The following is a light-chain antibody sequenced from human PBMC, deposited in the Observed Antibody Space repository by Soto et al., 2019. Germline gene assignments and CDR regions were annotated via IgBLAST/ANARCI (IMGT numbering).Light chain of an antibody. CDR2: AAS. CDR3: QQLNSFPIP. Sequence: IQLTQSPSSLSASVGDRVTISCRASQGIANFLAWYQQKPGKAPKLLIYAASTLQSGVPSRFSGSGSETDFALTLSSLQPEDCANYYCQQLNSFPIPFGPGTKVDIK. CDR1: QGIANF. V-gene: IGKV1-9*01. J-gene: IGKJ3*01.